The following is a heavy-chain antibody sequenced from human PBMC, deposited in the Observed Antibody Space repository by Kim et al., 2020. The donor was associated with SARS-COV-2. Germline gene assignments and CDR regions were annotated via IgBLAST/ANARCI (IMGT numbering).Heavy chain of an antibody. Sequence: ASVKVSCKASGYTFTSYDINWVRQATGQGLEWMGWMNPNSGNTGYAQKFQGRVTMTRNTPISTAYMELSSLRSEETAVYYCARAVYDILTGYLVYYFDYWGQGPLVTVSS. J-gene: IGHJ4*02. D-gene: IGHD3-9*01. V-gene: IGHV1-8*01. CDR3: ARAVYDILTGYLVYYFDY. CDR1: GYTFTSYD. CDR2: MNPNSGNT.